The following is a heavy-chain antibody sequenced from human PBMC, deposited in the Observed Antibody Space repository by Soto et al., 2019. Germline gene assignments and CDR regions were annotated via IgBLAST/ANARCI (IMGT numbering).Heavy chain of an antibody. D-gene: IGHD2-2*01. J-gene: IGHJ3*02. Sequence: ESGGGLVQPGGSLRLSCAASGFTFSSYWMSWVRQAPGKGLEWVANIKQDGSEKYYVDSVKGRFTISRDNAKNSLYLQMNSLRAEDTAVYYCASNIVVVPAAMRFDAFDIWGQGTMVTVSS. CDR2: IKQDGSEK. CDR1: GFTFSSYW. CDR3: ASNIVVVPAAMRFDAFDI. V-gene: IGHV3-7*01.